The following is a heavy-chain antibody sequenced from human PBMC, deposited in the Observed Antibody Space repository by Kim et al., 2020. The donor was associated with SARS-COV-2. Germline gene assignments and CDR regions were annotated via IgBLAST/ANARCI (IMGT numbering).Heavy chain of an antibody. J-gene: IGHJ4*02. D-gene: IGHD5-18*01. V-gene: IGHV3-30*18. Sequence: GGSLRLSCAASGFTFSSYGMHWVRQAPGKGLEWVAVISYDGSNKYYADSVKGRFTISRDNSKNTLYLQMNSLRAEDTAVYYCAKESIFWDTAMGVFDYWGQGTLVTVSS. CDR3: AKESIFWDTAMGVFDY. CDR2: ISYDGSNK. CDR1: GFTFSSYG.